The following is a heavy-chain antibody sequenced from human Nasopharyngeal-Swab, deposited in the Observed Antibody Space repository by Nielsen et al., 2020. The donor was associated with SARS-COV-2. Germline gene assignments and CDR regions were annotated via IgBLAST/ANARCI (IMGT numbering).Heavy chain of an antibody. Sequence: GESLKISCAASGFTFSDYYMSWVRLAPVKGLEWVSAISGSGGSIYYADSVKGRFTISRDNSKNTLYLQMNSLRAEDTAVYYCAKVSAEAGTALGAFDIWGQGTMVTVSS. V-gene: IGHV3-23*01. CDR1: GFTFSDYY. CDR2: ISGSGGSI. D-gene: IGHD1-1*01. J-gene: IGHJ3*02. CDR3: AKVSAEAGTALGAFDI.